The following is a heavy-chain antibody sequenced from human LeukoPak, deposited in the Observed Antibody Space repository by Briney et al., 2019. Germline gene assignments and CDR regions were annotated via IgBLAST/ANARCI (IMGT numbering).Heavy chain of an antibody. CDR1: GYTFNFYY. V-gene: IGHV1-2*02. D-gene: IGHD4-23*01. CDR2: INPNSGGT. CDR3: ARDLNYGGTLPDY. Sequence: ASVKVSCKASGYTFNFYYMHRVRQAPGQGLEWMGWINPNSGGTNYAQKFQGRVTMTRDTSISTAYMELSRLRSDDTAVYYCARDLNYGGTLPDYWGQGTLVTVSS. J-gene: IGHJ4*02.